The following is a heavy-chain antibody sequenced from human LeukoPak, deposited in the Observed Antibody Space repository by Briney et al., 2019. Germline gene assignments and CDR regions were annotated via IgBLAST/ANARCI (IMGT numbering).Heavy chain of an antibody. CDR2: ISAYNGNT. CDR1: GYTFTSYG. CDR3: ARDQGLRLRGYFDY. Sequence: ASVKVSCKASGYTFTSYGISWVRQAPGQGLEWMGWISAYNGNTNYAQKLQGRVTMTTDTSTSTAYMELRSLRSDDTAVYYCARDQGLRLRGYFDYWGQGTLVTVSS. J-gene: IGHJ4*02. D-gene: IGHD4-17*01. V-gene: IGHV1-18*01.